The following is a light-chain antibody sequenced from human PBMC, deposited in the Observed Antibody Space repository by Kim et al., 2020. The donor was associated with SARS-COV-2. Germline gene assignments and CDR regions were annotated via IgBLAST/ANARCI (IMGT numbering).Light chain of an antibody. Sequence: KSVQWYQQKPGQAPALVVYYDSDRPSGIPERFSGSSSGDTASLTITRVEAGDEADYFCQVWDSSSHHWVFGGVTKVTLL. CDR2: YDS. J-gene: IGLJ3*02. CDR1: KS. V-gene: IGLV3-21*02. CDR3: QVWDSSSHHWV.